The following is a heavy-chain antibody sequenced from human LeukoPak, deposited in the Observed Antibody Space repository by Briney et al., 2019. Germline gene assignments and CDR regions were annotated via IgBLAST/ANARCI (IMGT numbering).Heavy chain of an antibody. Sequence: ASVKVSCKASGYTFIDYWIHWVRQAPGQELEWMGRININSGGINYAQKFHGSVTIIRATTISTASYELWRRLIDDAAAYYCSGGRNGGGCYIDYWGQGTLVPVSS. V-gene: IGHV1-2*06. CDR2: ININSGGI. CDR3: SGGRNGGGCYIDY. D-gene: IGHD4-23*01. J-gene: IGHJ4*02. CDR1: GYTFIDYW.